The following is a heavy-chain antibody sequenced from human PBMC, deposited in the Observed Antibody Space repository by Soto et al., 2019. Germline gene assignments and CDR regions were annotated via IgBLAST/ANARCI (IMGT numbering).Heavy chain of an antibody. CDR1: YGSSSSSGGC. J-gene: IGHJ4*02. Sequence: SLTRSVSYGSSSSSGGCWGLNRQPPGKGLEWIGSIYYSGNAYYNPSLKSRVTISLDTSKNQFSLKLNSVTAADSAVYFCARLEGLATISYYFDFWGPGALVTVSS. V-gene: IGHV4-39*01. CDR3: ARLEGLATISYYFDF. D-gene: IGHD3-9*01. CDR2: IYYSGNA.